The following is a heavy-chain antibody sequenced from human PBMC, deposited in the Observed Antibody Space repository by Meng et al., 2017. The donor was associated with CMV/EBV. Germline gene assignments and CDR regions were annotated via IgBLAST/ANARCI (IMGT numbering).Heavy chain of an antibody. CDR3: AKGRSIEAPGTRYFDC. J-gene: IGHJ4*02. CDR1: EFTFSSYA. D-gene: IGHD6-13*01. V-gene: IGHV3-23*01. CDR2: ISDSGGIT. Sequence: GESLKISCAASEFTFSSYAMNWVRQAPGKGLEWVSIISDSGGITYYADSVEGRFTISRDNSKNTLYLQMNSLRAEDTAVYYCAKGRSIEAPGTRYFDCWGQGMLVTVSS.